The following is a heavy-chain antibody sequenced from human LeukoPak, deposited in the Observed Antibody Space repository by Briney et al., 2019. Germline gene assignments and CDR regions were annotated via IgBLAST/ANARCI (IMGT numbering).Heavy chain of an antibody. CDR3: AKDYYGSGSYNYFDY. Sequence: GGSLRLSCAASGFTFDDFAMHWVRQAPGKGLEWVSSISWNSGSIGYADSVKGRFTISRDNAKNSLYLQMNSLRAEDTALYYCAKDYYGSGSYNYFDYSGQGTLVTVSS. V-gene: IGHV3-9*01. J-gene: IGHJ4*02. CDR1: GFTFDDFA. CDR2: ISWNSGSI. D-gene: IGHD3-10*01.